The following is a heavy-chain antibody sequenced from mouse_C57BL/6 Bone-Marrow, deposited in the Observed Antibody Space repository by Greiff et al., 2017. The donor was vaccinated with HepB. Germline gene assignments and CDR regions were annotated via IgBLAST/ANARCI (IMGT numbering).Heavy chain of an antibody. V-gene: IGHV1-26*01. CDR1: GYTFTDYY. J-gene: IGHJ2*01. Sequence: VQLQQSGPELVKPGASVKISCKASGYTFTDYYMNWVKQSHGKSLEWIGDINPNNGGTSYNQKFKGKATLTVDKSSSTAYMELRSLTSEDSAVYYCARELLWLRRRSPRYWGQGTTLTVSS. CDR3: ARELLWLRRRSPRY. D-gene: IGHD2-2*01. CDR2: INPNNGGT.